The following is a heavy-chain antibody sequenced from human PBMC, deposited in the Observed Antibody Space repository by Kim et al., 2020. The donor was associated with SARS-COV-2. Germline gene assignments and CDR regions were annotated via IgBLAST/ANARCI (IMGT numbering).Heavy chain of an antibody. CDR1: GFTFSSYA. D-gene: IGHD1-26*01. J-gene: IGHJ3*02. Sequence: GGSLRLSCAASGFTFSSYAMHWVRQAPGKGLEWVAVISYDGSNKYYADSVKGRFTISRDNSKNTLYLQMNSLRAEDTAVYYCARTASGSYLYAFDIWGQGTIVTVSS. CDR3: ARTASGSYLYAFDI. CDR2: ISYDGSNK. V-gene: IGHV3-30-3*01.